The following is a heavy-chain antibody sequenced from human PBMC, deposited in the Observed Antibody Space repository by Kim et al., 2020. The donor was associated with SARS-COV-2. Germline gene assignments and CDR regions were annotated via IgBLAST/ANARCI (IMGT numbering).Heavy chain of an antibody. Sequence: YAQGFTGRFVFSLDTSVRTAYLQISSLKAEDTAVYYCARVAANLYNWFDPWGQGTLVTVSS. D-gene: IGHD6-6*01. V-gene: IGHV7-4-1*02. J-gene: IGHJ5*02. CDR3: ARVAANLYNWFDP.